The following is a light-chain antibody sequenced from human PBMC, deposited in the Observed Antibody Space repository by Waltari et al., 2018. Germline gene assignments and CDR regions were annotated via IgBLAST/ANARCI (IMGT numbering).Light chain of an antibody. CDR3: ATRDEGPTVV. J-gene: IGLJ2*01. Sequence: QSVLTQPPSASGTPGQRVTISCSGSLSNIGTHYVYWYQQLPGTAPKLLIYLTHQRPSGVPDRFSASKSGTSASLAISGLRFEDEGDYYCATRDEGPTVVFGGGTKVTVL. CDR1: LSNIGTHY. CDR2: LTH. V-gene: IGLV1-47*01.